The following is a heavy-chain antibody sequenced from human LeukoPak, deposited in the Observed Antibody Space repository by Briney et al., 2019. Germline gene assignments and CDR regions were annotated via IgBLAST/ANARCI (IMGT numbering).Heavy chain of an antibody. Sequence: ASVTVSCTASGYTFINYGVTWVRQAPGQGLEWMGWISAYNGNTNYAQKFQGRVTMTTDTSTNTAYMELRSLRSDDTAVYYCAGGVSYFDYWGQGTLVTVSS. D-gene: IGHD3-16*01. J-gene: IGHJ4*02. CDR2: ISAYNGNT. V-gene: IGHV1-18*01. CDR3: AGGVSYFDY. CDR1: GYTFINYG.